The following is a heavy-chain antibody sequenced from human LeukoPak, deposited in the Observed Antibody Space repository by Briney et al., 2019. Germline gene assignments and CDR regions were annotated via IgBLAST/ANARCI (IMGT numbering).Heavy chain of an antibody. CDR3: VRTSRSISSDY. D-gene: IGHD6-13*01. CDR2: IKGDGSDK. J-gene: IGHJ4*02. V-gene: IGHV3-7*04. Sequence: PGGSLRLSCAASGFTFSSYWMSWVRQAPGKELEWVANIKGDGSDKNFVDSMKGRSTISRDNAKNSLYLQMNSLSVEDTAVYYCVRTSRSISSDYWGQGTLVTVSS. CDR1: GFTFSSYW.